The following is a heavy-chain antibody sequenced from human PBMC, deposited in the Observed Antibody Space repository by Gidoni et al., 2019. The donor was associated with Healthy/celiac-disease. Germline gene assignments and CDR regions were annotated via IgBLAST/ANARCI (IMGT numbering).Heavy chain of an antibody. CDR1: GFTFSSSS. CDR2: ISSSSSTI. D-gene: IGHD2-2*01. J-gene: IGHJ6*03. CDR3: ATHCSSTSCYLGDYYYYYMDV. V-gene: IGHV3-48*02. Sequence: EVQLVESGGGLVQPGGSLRLSCAASGFTFSSSSMNWVRQAPGKGLEWVSYISSSSSTIYYADSVKGRFTISRDNAKNSLYLQMNSLRDEDTAVYYCATHCSSTSCYLGDYYYYYMDVWGKGTTVTVSS.